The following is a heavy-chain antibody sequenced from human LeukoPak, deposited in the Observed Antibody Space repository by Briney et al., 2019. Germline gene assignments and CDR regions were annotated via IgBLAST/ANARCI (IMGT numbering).Heavy chain of an antibody. CDR3: ARVLGTRGFVY. CDR1: GYSFTDHY. J-gene: IGHJ4*02. D-gene: IGHD5-12*01. V-gene: IGHV1-2*02. Sequence: ASVKVSCKTSGYSFTDHYMHWVRKAPGQGLECLGWINPDSGATVYAQRFQGRITMTRDTSSRTVYMELSRLRSDDTAICYCARVLGTRGFVYWGQGTLVTVSS. CDR2: INPDSGAT.